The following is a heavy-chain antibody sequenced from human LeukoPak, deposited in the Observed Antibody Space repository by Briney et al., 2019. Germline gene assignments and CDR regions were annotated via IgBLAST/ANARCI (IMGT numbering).Heavy chain of an antibody. CDR1: GGSISSYY. CDR3: ARYGTTGRPYYYYGMDV. Sequence: SETLSLTCTVSGGSISSYYWSWIRQPPGKGLEWIGYIYYSGSTNYNPSLKRRVTISVATSKHQFSLKLSSVTAADTAVYYCARYGTTGRPYYYYGMDVWGQGTTVTVSS. CDR2: IYYSGST. V-gene: IGHV4-59*01. J-gene: IGHJ6*02. D-gene: IGHD1-1*01.